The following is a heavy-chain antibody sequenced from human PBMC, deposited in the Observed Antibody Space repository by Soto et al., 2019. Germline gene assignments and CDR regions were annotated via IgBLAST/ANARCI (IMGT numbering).Heavy chain of an antibody. CDR2: ISYDGSNK. CDR3: AREIAGSYYGSGSLDY. Sequence: HPGGSLRLSCAASGFTFSSYAMHWVRQAPGKGLEWVAVISYDGSNKYYADSVKGRFTISRDNSKNTLYLQMNSLRAEDTAVYYCAREIAGSYYGSGSLDYWGQGTLVTVSS. D-gene: IGHD3-10*01. V-gene: IGHV3-30-3*01. CDR1: GFTFSSYA. J-gene: IGHJ4*02.